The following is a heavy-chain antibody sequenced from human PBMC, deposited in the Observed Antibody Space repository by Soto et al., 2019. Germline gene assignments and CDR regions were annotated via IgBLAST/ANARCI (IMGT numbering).Heavy chain of an antibody. CDR3: ARARTGRAGYCLDK. J-gene: IGHJ4*02. CDR1: GSTFSSYA. Sequence: RRSLRLSCAVSGSTFSSYAMSWVRQAPGKGLEWVSGIHGSGSTFYIDAVKGRFTISRDRSKSSIYLQMNNLRVDDTAVYYCARARTGRAGYCLDKWAQGSLVTVS. CDR2: IHGSGST. D-gene: IGHD5-12*01. V-gene: IGHV3-23*01.